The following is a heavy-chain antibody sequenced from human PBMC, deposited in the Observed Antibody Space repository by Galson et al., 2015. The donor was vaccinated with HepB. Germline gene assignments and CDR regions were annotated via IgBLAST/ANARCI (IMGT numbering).Heavy chain of an antibody. J-gene: IGHJ4*02. CDR1: GYSLTNYW. CDR3: ARLGDPIPAAGTDYFDY. CDR2: IYLGDSDA. D-gene: IGHD6-13*01. Sequence: QSGAEVKRPGESLKISCKGSGYSLTNYWIAWVRQMPGKGLEWMGIIYLGDSDARYSPSFQGQVTISADKSINTAYLQWRSLKASDTAMYYCARLGDPIPAAGTDYFDYWGQGTLVTVSS. V-gene: IGHV5-51*01.